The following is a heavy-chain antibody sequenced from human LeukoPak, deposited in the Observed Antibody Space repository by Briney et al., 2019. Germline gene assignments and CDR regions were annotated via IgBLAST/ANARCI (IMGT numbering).Heavy chain of an antibody. J-gene: IGHJ3*02. CDR3: AGISGGTYLNAFDI. Sequence: GGSLRLSCSVSGFIFRDFSMSWVRQAPGKGLVWVSRINSDGSDTSYADSVKGRFTISRDNAKNTLYLQMNSLRAEDTAVYYCAGISGGTYLNAFDIWGQGTMVTVSS. CDR2: INSDGSDT. CDR1: GFIFRDFS. V-gene: IGHV3-74*01. D-gene: IGHD1-26*01.